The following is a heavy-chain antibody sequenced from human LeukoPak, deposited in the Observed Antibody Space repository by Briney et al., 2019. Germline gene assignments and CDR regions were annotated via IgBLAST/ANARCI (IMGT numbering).Heavy chain of an antibody. J-gene: IGHJ4*02. D-gene: IGHD5-18*01. Sequence: GGSLRLSCAASGFTFSSYGMHWVRQAPGKGLEWVAVIWYDGSNKYYADSVKGRFAISRDNSKNMLYLQMNSLRTEDTAVYYCARARDTDFDSWGQGTLVTVSS. CDR2: IWYDGSNK. CDR3: ARARDTDFDS. CDR1: GFTFSSYG. V-gene: IGHV3-33*01.